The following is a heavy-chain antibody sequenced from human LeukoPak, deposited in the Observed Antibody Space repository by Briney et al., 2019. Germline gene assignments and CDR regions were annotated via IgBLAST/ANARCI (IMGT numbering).Heavy chain of an antibody. V-gene: IGHV3-21*01. CDR2: IISSSSYI. CDR3: ARDFVGTTTVYYYMDV. Sequence: PGGSLRLSCVASGFTFSSYSVNWVRQAPGKGLEWVSSIISSSSYIYYADSVKGRFTISRDNAKNSLYLQMNSLRAEDTAVYYCARDFVGTTTVYYYMDVWGKGTTVTVSS. J-gene: IGHJ6*03. D-gene: IGHD1-1*01. CDR1: GFTFSSYS.